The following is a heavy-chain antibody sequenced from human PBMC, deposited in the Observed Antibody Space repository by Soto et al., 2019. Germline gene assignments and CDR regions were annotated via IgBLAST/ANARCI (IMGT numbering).Heavy chain of an antibody. J-gene: IGHJ6*02. D-gene: IGHD2-2*01. CDR1: GFTFSSYA. CDR3: AKGGPASYYYGMDV. V-gene: IGHV3-23*01. Sequence: GGSLRLSCAASGFTFSSYAMSWVRQAPGKGLEWVSAIGGSVANTYYADSVKGRFTISRDNSENTLYLQMNSLRAEDTAVYYCAKGGPASYYYGMDVWGQGTKVTVSS. CDR2: IGGSVANT.